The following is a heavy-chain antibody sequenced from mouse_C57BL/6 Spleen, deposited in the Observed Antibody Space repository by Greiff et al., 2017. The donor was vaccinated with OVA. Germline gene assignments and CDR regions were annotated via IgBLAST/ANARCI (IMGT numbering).Heavy chain of an antibody. Sequence: VQLQQSGPELVKPGASVKISCKASGYTFTDYYMNWVKQSHGKSLEWIGDINPNNGGTSYNQKFKGKATLTVDKSSSTAYMELRSLTSEDSAVYYCAGQGAMDYWGQGTSVTVSS. CDR2: INPNNGGT. V-gene: IGHV1-26*01. CDR1: GYTFTDYY. CDR3: AGQGAMDY. J-gene: IGHJ4*01.